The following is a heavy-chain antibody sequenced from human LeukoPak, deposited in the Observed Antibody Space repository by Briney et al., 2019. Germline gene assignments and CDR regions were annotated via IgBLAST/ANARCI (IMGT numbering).Heavy chain of an antibody. D-gene: IGHD3-10*01. CDR3: VTGSNYRGDAFDI. Sequence: ASVKVSCKVSGYTLTELSMHWVRQAPGKGLEWMGGFDPEDGETIYAQKFQGRVTMTEDTSTDTAYMELSSLRSEDTAVYYCVTGSNYRGDAFDIWGQGTMVTVSS. V-gene: IGHV1-24*01. CDR2: FDPEDGET. CDR1: GYTLTELS. J-gene: IGHJ3*02.